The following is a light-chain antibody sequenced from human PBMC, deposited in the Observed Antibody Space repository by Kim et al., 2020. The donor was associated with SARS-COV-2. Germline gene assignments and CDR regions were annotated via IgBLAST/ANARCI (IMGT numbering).Light chain of an antibody. CDR3: HQYNDWPPGDT. Sequence: EIVMTQSPATLSVSPGERVTLSCRASQSIGNNLAWYQDKPGQPPRLLIYGASTRATGIPARFSGSGSGTDFTLTVSSLQSEDFAVYYCHQYNDWPPGDTFGQGTKLEI. J-gene: IGKJ2*01. CDR1: QSIGNN. V-gene: IGKV3-15*01. CDR2: GAS.